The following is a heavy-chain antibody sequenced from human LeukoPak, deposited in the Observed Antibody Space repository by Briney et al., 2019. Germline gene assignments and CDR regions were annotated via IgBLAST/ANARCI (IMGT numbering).Heavy chain of an antibody. J-gene: IGHJ6*03. Sequence: SETLSLTCAVSGYSISSGYYWGWIRQPPGKGLEWIGSIYHSGSTYYNPSLKSRVTISVDTSKNQFSLKLSSVTAADTAVYYCARHFAGKDHYYYMDVWGKGTTVTVSS. V-gene: IGHV4-38-2*01. CDR3: ARHFAGKDHYYYMDV. D-gene: IGHD1-26*01. CDR1: GYSISSGYY. CDR2: IYHSGST.